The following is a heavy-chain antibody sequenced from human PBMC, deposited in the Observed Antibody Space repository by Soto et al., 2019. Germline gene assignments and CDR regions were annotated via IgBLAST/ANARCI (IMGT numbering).Heavy chain of an antibody. D-gene: IGHD2-15*01. Sequence: SETLSLTCTVSGGSISSGGYYWSWIRQHPGKGLEWIGYIYYSGSTYYNPSLKSRVTISVDTSKNQFSLKLSSVTAADTAVYYCAREGSGDFVAFDIWGQGTMVTVSS. CDR2: IYYSGST. CDR1: GGSISSGGYY. V-gene: IGHV4-31*03. J-gene: IGHJ3*02. CDR3: AREGSGDFVAFDI.